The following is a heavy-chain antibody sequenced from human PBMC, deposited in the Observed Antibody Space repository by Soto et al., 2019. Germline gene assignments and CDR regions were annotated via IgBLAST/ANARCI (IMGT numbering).Heavy chain of an antibody. D-gene: IGHD3-22*01. CDR2: MYYSGST. CDR3: ARRNYYDESGYFSRPFDY. J-gene: IGHJ4*02. V-gene: IGHV4-39*01. CDR1: GGPISTSSYF. Sequence: PSETLSLTCTVSGGPISTSSYFWGWIRQPPGKGLEWIGSMYYSGSTYYNPSLESRVTISVHTSKNQFSLRVASVTAADTAVYYCARRNYYDESGYFSRPFDYWGQGTLVTVSS.